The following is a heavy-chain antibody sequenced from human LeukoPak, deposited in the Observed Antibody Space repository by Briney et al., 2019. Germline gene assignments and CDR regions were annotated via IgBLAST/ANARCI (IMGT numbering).Heavy chain of an antibody. CDR2: IYHSGRGNT. V-gene: IGHV4-4*02. Sequence: SGTLSLTCAVSGGSISSSNWWIWLRQPPGKGLEWIGEIYHSGRGNTNYNPSLKSRATISIDNAKNQFSLKLSSVTAADTAVYYCARGPTMIRGGYYYYMDVWGKGTTVTISS. CDR3: ARGPTMIRGGYYYYMDV. D-gene: IGHD3-22*01. CDR1: GGSISSSNW. J-gene: IGHJ6*03.